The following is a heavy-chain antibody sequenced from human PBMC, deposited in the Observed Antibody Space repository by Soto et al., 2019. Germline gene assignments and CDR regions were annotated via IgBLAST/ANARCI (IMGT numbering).Heavy chain of an antibody. CDR2: IHSSGSS. D-gene: IGHD3-22*01. Sequence: QVHLQESGPGLVKPSETLSLTCTVSGGSISGFHWSWIRQPPGKGLAWFGSIHSSGSSNYNPSLESPVPMSVDTSKNQFYLKLSSVTAADTAVYYCARYMRVARTFYFDYWGQGTLVTASS. CDR1: GGSISGFH. V-gene: IGHV4-59*01. CDR3: ARYMRVARTFYFDY. J-gene: IGHJ4*02.